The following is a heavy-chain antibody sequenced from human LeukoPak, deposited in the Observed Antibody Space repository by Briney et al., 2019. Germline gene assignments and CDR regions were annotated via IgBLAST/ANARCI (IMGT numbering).Heavy chain of an antibody. CDR1: GGSISSSSYY. CDR3: ASYCSSTSCYIAPDAFDI. CDR2: IYYSGST. Sequence: SSETLSLTCTVSGGSISSSSYYWGWIRQPPGKGLEWIGSIYYSGSTYYNPSLKSRVTISVDTSKNQFSLKLSSVTAADTAVYYCASYCSSTSCYIAPDAFDIWGQGTMVTVSS. V-gene: IGHV4-39*07. D-gene: IGHD2-2*02. J-gene: IGHJ3*02.